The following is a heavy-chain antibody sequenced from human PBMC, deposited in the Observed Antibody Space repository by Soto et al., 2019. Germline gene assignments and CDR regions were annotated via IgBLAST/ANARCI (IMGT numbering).Heavy chain of an antibody. Sequence: SETLSLTCSVSGGSFGGYYWSWIRQPPGKGLEWIGYVYYSGSTDYNPSLKSRVTISIDTSKNQFSLKLTSVTAADTAVYYCARAVVVGAGTQTYYYYGMDVWGQGATVTVSS. D-gene: IGHD3-22*01. V-gene: IGHV4-59*01. J-gene: IGHJ6*02. CDR3: ARAVVVGAGTQTYYYYGMDV. CDR2: VYYSGST. CDR1: GGSFGGYY.